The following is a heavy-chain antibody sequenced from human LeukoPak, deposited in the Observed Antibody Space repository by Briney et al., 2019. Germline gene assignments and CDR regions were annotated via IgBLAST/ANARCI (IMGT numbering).Heavy chain of an antibody. CDR3: ARWDYYYGMDV. Sequence: ASVKVSCKASGYTFTSYGISWVRQAPGQGLEWMGWINPNSGGTNYVQKFQGRVTMTRDTSISTAYMELSRLRSDDTAVYYCARWDYYYGMDVWGQGTTVTVSS. CDR1: GYTFTSYG. J-gene: IGHJ6*02. CDR2: INPNSGGT. V-gene: IGHV1-2*02.